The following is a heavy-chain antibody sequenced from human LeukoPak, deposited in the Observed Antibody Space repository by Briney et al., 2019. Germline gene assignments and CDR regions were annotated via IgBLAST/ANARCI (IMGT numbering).Heavy chain of an antibody. CDR1: GFTFSTYS. V-gene: IGHV3-30*18. CDR2: ISHDGSDN. Sequence: PGASLRLSCAASGFTFSTYSMNWVRQAPGKGLEWVAVISHDGSDNHYADSVKGRFTISRDNSKNTVYLQMSSLRPEDTAVYFCAKELYFGSGSYPDYWGQGTLVRVSS. D-gene: IGHD3-10*01. CDR3: AKELYFGSGSYPDY. J-gene: IGHJ4*02.